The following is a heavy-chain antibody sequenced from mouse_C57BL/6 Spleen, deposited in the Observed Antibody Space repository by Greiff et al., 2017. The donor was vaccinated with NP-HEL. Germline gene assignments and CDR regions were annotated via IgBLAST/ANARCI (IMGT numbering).Heavy chain of an antibody. J-gene: IGHJ2*01. D-gene: IGHD1-1*01. CDR3: ARYHYGSSPCDY. Sequence: QVQLQQPGAELVKPGASVKMSCKASGYTFTSYWITWVKQRPGQGLAWIGDIYPGSGSTNYNEKFKSKATLTVDTSSSTAYMQLSSLTSEDSAVYYCARYHYGSSPCDYWGQGTTLTVSS. CDR1: GYTFTSYW. V-gene: IGHV1-55*01. CDR2: IYPGSGST.